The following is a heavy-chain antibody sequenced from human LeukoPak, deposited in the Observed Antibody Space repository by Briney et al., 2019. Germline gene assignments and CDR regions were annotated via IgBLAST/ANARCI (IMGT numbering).Heavy chain of an antibody. Sequence: SETLSLTCTVSGGSIRGTSYYWGWIRQPPGKGLEWIGSFYYSGSSYCNSSLNSRVTISIDTANKQFSLKLTSVVAADTAVYYCARHGSAGTAWGQGTKVTASS. CDR2: FYYSGSS. CDR3: ARHGSAGTA. V-gene: IGHV4-39*01. D-gene: IGHD6-13*01. J-gene: IGHJ5*02. CDR1: GGSIRGTSYY.